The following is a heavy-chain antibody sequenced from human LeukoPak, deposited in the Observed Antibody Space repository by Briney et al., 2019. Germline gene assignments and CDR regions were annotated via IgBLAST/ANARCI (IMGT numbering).Heavy chain of an antibody. V-gene: IGHV3-64*01. J-gene: IGHJ6*03. CDR3: ARTTEGYCSSASCFGFSYSYYMDV. CDR2: ISDNGGST. Sequence: PGGSLRLSCGASGFTFSSYAMHWVRQAPGKGLEYVSGISDNGGSTYYANSVKGRFTISRDNSKNTLYLQMGSLRAEDTAVYYCARTTEGYCSSASCFGFSYSYYMDVWGKGTTVTISS. D-gene: IGHD2-2*01. CDR1: GFTFSSYA.